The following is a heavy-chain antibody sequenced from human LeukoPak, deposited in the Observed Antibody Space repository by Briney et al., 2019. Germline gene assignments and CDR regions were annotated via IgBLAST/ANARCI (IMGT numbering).Heavy chain of an antibody. Sequence: SETLSLTCTVSGGSLSSGSYYWSWIRQPAGKGLEWIGRIYTSGSTNYNPSLKSRVTISVDTSKNQFSLKLSSVTAADTAVYYCARDARPGYSSSWYYFDYWGQGTLVTVSS. CDR1: GGSLSSGSYY. J-gene: IGHJ4*02. D-gene: IGHD6-13*01. CDR3: ARDARPGYSSSWYYFDY. V-gene: IGHV4-61*02. CDR2: IYTSGST.